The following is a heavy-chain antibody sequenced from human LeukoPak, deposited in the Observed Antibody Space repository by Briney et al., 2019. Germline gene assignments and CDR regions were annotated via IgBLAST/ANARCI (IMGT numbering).Heavy chain of an antibody. CDR2: ISSSSSYI. CDR3: ASGEMGVFDY. J-gene: IGHJ4*02. CDR1: GFTFSSYS. V-gene: IGHV3-21*01. Sequence: GGSLRLSCAASGFTFSSYSMNWVCQAPGKGLEWVSSISSSSSYIYYADSVKGRFTISRDNAKNSLYLQMNSLRAEDTAVYYCASGEMGVFDYWGQGTLVTVSS. D-gene: IGHD5-24*01.